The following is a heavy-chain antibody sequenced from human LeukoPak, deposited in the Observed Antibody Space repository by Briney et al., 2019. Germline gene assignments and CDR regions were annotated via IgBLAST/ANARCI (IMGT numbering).Heavy chain of an antibody. Sequence: ASVKVSCKASGYTFTAYYIHWVRRAPGQGLEWMGWIGPNSGDTNYAQNFQGRVTMTMDTSISTVYMELSRLTSDDTAVYYCARKYDSSWYDYFDYWGQGTLVSVSS. D-gene: IGHD6-13*01. CDR2: IGPNSGDT. V-gene: IGHV1-2*02. CDR3: ARKYDSSWYDYFDY. CDR1: GYTFTAYY. J-gene: IGHJ4*02.